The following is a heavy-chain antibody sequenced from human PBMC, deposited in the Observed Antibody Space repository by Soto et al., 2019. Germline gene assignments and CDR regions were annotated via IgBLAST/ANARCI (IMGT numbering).Heavy chain of an antibody. Sequence: QVQLVESGGGVVQPGRSLRLSCAASGFTFSSYAMHWFRQAPGKGLEWVAVISYDGSNKYYADSVKGRFTISRDNSKNTLYLQMNSLRAEDTAVYYCARDLDCSGGSCPFDYWGQGTLVTVSS. J-gene: IGHJ4*02. CDR3: ARDLDCSGGSCPFDY. V-gene: IGHV3-30-3*01. CDR2: ISYDGSNK. D-gene: IGHD2-15*01. CDR1: GFTFSSYA.